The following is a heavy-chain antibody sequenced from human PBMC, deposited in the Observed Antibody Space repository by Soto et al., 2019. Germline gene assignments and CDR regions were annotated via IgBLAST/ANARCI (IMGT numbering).Heavy chain of an antibody. V-gene: IGHV4-34*01. Sequence: QVQLQQWGAGLLKPSETLSLTCAVYGGSFSGYYWSWIRQPPGKGLEWIGEINHRGSTNYNPSLKSRVTISVDTSKNQFSLKLSSVTAADTAVYYCARGPRYYDILTGLYYYYYGMDVWGQGTTVTVSS. CDR1: GGSFSGYY. D-gene: IGHD3-9*01. J-gene: IGHJ6*02. CDR2: INHRGST. CDR3: ARGPRYYDILTGLYYYYYGMDV.